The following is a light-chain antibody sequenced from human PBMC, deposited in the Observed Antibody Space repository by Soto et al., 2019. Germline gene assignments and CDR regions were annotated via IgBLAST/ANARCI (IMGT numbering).Light chain of an antibody. CDR1: QSVSSI. Sequence: EIVMTQSPATLSVSPGETATHSCRASQSVSSILAWYQQKPGQTPKLIIYVASTSATGIPARFSGSGSGTEFTLTISRLQSEDFAVYYCQQYNGWPLTFGGGTKVEFK. V-gene: IGKV3-15*01. CDR2: VAS. J-gene: IGKJ4*01. CDR3: QQYNGWPLT.